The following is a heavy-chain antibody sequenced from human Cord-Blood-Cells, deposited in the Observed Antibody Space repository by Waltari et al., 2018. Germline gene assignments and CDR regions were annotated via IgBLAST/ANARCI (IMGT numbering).Heavy chain of an antibody. CDR1: GFTFRRYR. CDR3: ARERSWGCLRY. CDR2: ISSSSSTI. Sequence: EVQLVESGGGLVQPGGSLRLSCAASGFTFRRYRMNWARQAPGKGLEWVSYISSSSSTIYYADSVKGRFTISRDNAKNSLYLQMNSLRAEDTAVYYCARERSWGCLRYWGQGTLVTVSS. J-gene: IGHJ4*02. D-gene: IGHD7-27*01. V-gene: IGHV3-48*01.